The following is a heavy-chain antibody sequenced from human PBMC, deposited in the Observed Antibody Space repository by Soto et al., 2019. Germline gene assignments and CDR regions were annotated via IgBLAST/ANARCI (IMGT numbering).Heavy chain of an antibody. V-gene: IGHV3-21*06. CDR2: ISSTTNYI. J-gene: IGHJ4*02. CDR1: GFTFTRYS. CDR3: ARESEDLTSNFDY. Sequence: GGSLRLSCAASGFTFTRYSMNWVRQAPGKGLEWVSSISSTTNYIYYGDSMKGRFTISRDNAKNSLYLEMNSLRAGDTAVYYCARESEDLTSNFDYWGQGTLVTVSS.